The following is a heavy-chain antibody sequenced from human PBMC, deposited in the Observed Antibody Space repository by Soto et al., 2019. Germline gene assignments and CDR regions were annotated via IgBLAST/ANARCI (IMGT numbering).Heavy chain of an antibody. CDR1: GFTFSSYA. CDR3: ARDKTQGAGWFDP. J-gene: IGHJ5*02. V-gene: IGHV3-53*01. Sequence: GGSLRLSCAASGFTFSSYAMSWVRQAPGKGLEWVSVLYNSETTYYAESVKGRFTISRDTVKNTVYLEMNNLRVDDTAVYYCARDKTQGAGWFDPWGRGTLVTVSS. CDR2: LYNSETT.